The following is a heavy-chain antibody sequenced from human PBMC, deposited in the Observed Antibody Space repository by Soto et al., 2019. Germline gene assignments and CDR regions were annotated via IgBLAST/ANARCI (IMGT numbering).Heavy chain of an antibody. CDR3: KEQPAMTVVVADYFDS. J-gene: IGHJ4*02. V-gene: IGHV3-30*18. D-gene: IGHD3-22*01. Sequence: QVQLVESGGGVVQPGKSLRLSCATSRFTFSTYGIHWVRQTPGKGLEWVALISYDGGSKYYGDSVKGRFIISRDNSHNTVSLQMNSLRSDDTAVYRAKEQPAMTVVVADYFDSWGQGTLVPVSS. CDR1: RFTFSTYG. CDR2: ISYDGGSK.